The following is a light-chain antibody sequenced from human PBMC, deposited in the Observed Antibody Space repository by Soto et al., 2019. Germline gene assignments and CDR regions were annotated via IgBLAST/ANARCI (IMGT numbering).Light chain of an antibody. CDR2: DAS. V-gene: IGKV3-20*01. CDR3: QQYGSSPPWT. Sequence: EIVLTQSPGSLSLSPGERATLSCRASQSVASGHLAWYQQTPGQAPRLLVSDASSRATGIPDRFSGSASGTGFTLTISRLEPEDFAVYYCQQYGSSPPWTFGQGTKVDNK. CDR1: QSVASGH. J-gene: IGKJ1*01.